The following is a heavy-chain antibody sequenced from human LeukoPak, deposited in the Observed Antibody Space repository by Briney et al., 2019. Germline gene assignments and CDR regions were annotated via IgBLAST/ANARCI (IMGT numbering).Heavy chain of an antibody. Sequence: ASVKVSCKASGYSLTTYYMHWVRQAPGQGLKWMAIINPSGGSTNYAQKFQGRVTMTRDTPTNTVYMEMSSLRIEDTAVYYCASVYLYGMDVWGQGTTVTVSS. J-gene: IGHJ6*02. V-gene: IGHV1-46*01. CDR1: GYSLTTYY. D-gene: IGHD1-14*01. CDR3: ASVYLYGMDV. CDR2: INPSGGST.